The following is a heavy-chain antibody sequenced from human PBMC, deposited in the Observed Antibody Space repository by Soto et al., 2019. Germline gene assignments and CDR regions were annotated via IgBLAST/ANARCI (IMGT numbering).Heavy chain of an antibody. Sequence: QVQLVESGGGVVQPGRSLRLSCAASGFTFSSYGMHWVRQAPGKGLEWVAVIWYDGSNKYYADSVKGRFTISRDNSKKTLYLQMNSLRAEDTAVYYCAREDKSGSYYYYGMDVWGQGTTVTVSS. CDR3: AREDKSGSYYYYGMDV. J-gene: IGHJ6*02. CDR2: IWYDGSNK. V-gene: IGHV3-33*01. D-gene: IGHD1-26*01. CDR1: GFTFSSYG.